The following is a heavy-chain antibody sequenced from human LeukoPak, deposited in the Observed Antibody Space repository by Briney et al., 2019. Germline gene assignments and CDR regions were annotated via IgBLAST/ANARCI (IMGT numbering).Heavy chain of an antibody. CDR2: INSDGSST. J-gene: IGHJ6*02. V-gene: IGHV3-74*01. Sequence: GGSLRLSCAASGFTFSSYWMHWVRQAPGKGLVWVSRINSDGSSTSYADSVKGRFTISRDNAKNTLYLQMNSLRAEDTAVYYCARGGLEVATIRGGNHYYYGMDVWGQGTTVTVSS. CDR1: GFTFSSYW. D-gene: IGHD5-12*01. CDR3: ARGGLEVATIRGGNHYYYGMDV.